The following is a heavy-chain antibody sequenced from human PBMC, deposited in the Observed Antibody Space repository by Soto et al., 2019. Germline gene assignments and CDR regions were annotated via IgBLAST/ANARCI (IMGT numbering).Heavy chain of an antibody. D-gene: IGHD6-13*01. CDR3: AKDRAAAGPGAYYYGMDV. CDR1: GFTFSSYA. J-gene: IGHJ6*02. CDR2: ISGSGGST. V-gene: IGHV3-23*01. Sequence: GGSLRLSCAASGFTFSSYAMSWVRQAPGKGLEWASAISGSGGSTYYADSVKGRFTISRDNSKNTLYLQMNSLRAEDTAVYYCAKDRAAAGPGAYYYGMDVWGQGTTVTVSS.